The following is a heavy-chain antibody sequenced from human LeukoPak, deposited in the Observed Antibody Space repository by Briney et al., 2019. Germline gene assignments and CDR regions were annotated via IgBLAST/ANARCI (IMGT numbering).Heavy chain of an antibody. V-gene: IGHV3-48*04. CDR2: ISSRSATI. CDR3: AKDMSAYSGLDY. CDR1: GFTFSNYS. J-gene: IGHJ4*02. Sequence: PGGSLRLSCEASGFTFSNYSMNWVRQAPGKGLEWVSYISSRSATIYYADSVRGRFTVSRDNSKNSLYLQMNSLRTEDTALYYCAKDMSAYSGLDYWGQGTLVTVSS. D-gene: IGHD5-12*01.